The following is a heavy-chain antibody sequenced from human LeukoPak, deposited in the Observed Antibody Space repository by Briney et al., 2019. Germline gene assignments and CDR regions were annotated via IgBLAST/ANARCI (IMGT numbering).Heavy chain of an antibody. CDR1: GGSISSYY. V-gene: IGHV4-59*01. CDR2: IYYSGST. CDR3: ARGLEEWEVDSFYYYGMDV. J-gene: IGHJ6*02. D-gene: IGHD1-26*01. Sequence: KPSETLSLTCTVSGGSISSYYWSWIRQPPGKGLEWIGYIYYSGSTNYNPSLKSRVTISVDTSKNQFSLKLSSVTAADTAVYYCARGLEEWEVDSFYYYGMDVWGQGTTVTVSS.